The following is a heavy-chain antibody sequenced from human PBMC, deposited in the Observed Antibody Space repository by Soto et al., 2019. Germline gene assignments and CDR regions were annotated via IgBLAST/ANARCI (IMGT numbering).Heavy chain of an antibody. CDR2: ISSSSSTI. Sequence: GGSLRLSCAASGFTFSSYSMNWVRQAPGKGLEWVSYISSSSSTIYYADSVKGRFTISRDNAKNSLHLQMNSLRGEDTAVYYCARDAPWGSSWYVDYWGQGSLVTVSS. J-gene: IGHJ4*02. D-gene: IGHD6-13*01. CDR1: GFTFSSYS. V-gene: IGHV3-48*01. CDR3: ARDAPWGSSWYVDY.